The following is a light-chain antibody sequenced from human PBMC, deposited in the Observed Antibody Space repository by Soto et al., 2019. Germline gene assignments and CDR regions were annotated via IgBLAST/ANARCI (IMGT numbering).Light chain of an antibody. CDR3: CSYAGTPPWV. CDR1: SSDVGSHNF. V-gene: IGLV2-23*02. CDR2: EVT. Sequence: QSALTQPASVSGSPGQSITISCTGTSSDVGSHNFVSWYQQRPGKAPKLMIFEVTKRPSGVSSRFSASKSGNTASLTISGVQAEDEADYSCCSYAGTPPWVFGGGTKLTAL. J-gene: IGLJ3*02.